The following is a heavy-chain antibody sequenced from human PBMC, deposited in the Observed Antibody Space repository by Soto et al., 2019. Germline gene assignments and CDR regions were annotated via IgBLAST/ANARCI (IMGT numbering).Heavy chain of an antibody. V-gene: IGHV3-11*01. D-gene: IGHD2-2*01. J-gene: IGHJ5*02. CDR2: ISSSGSTI. CDR3: ARGRSHVVVPAADFNWFDP. CDR1: GFTFSDYY. Sequence: GGSLRLSCAASGFTFSDYYMSWIRQAPGKGLEWVSYISSSGSTIYYADSVKGRFTISRDNAKNSLYLQMNSLRAEDTAVYYCARGRSHVVVPAADFNWFDPWGQGTLVTVSS.